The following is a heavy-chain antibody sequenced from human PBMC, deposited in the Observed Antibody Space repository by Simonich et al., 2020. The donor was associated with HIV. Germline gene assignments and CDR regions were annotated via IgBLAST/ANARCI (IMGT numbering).Heavy chain of an antibody. J-gene: IGHJ4*02. V-gene: IGHV4-34*01. CDR3: ARRDGSH. Sequence: QVQLQQWGAGLLKPSETLSLTCAVYGGSLSGYFWSWIRQPPGKGLEWIGEINHSGRTNYNPSLKSRVTTSVDTSKNQFSLKLSSVTAADTAVYYCARRDGSHWGQGTLVIVSS. CDR1: GGSLSGYF. CDR2: INHSGRT. D-gene: IGHD6-25*01.